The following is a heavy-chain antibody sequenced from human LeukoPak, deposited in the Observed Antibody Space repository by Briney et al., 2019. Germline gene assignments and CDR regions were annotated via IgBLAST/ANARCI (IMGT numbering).Heavy chain of an antibody. CDR2: IYLGDFGI. D-gene: IGHD1-26*01. CDR1: GYSFANYW. CDR3: ARNSGTENNFDY. V-gene: IGHV5-51*01. J-gene: IGHJ4*02. Sequence: GESLKISCKGSGYSFANYWIGWVRQMPGKGLEWMGIIYLGDFGIRYSPSFQGQVTISADKSISTVYLQWSSLKASDTAMYYCARNSGTENNFDYWGQGTLVTVSS.